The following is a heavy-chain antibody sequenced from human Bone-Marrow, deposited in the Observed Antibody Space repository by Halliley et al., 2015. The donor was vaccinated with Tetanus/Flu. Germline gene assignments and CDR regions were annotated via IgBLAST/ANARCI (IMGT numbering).Heavy chain of an antibody. D-gene: IGHD1-7*01. Sequence: SLRLSCVGSGITVSGHWIHWVRQSPGKGLEWVSRINTDGTVTNYGDSVIGRFTMFRDTAKNTCFLEMSSLTVEDSAVYYCARKAMTGVGPRNFSGLDVWGQGTTVTVSS. J-gene: IGHJ6*02. CDR2: INTDGTVT. CDR3: ARKAMTGVGPRNFSGLDV. V-gene: IGHV3-74*01. CDR1: GITVSGHW.